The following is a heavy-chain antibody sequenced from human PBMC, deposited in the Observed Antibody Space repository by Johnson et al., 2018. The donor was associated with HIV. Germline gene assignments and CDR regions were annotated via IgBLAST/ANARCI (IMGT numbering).Heavy chain of an antibody. CDR1: GFKFDDNY. CDR2: ISYDGRKI. D-gene: IGHD6-6*01. Sequence: QVLLVESGGALVKPGGSLRLSCAASGFKFDDNYMAWVRQAPGKGLEWVAIISYDGRKIFYADSVKGRFTISRDNSKNTLFLQMNSLRAEDTALYYSARGGIEYNSPLGVGYAFDVWGQGTMVTVSS. J-gene: IGHJ3*01. V-gene: IGHV3-30*03. CDR3: ARGGIEYNSPLGVGYAFDV.